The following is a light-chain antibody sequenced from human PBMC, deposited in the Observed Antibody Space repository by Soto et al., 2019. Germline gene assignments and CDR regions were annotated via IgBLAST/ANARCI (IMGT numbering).Light chain of an antibody. Sequence: QSLLTQPPSASGTPGQRVTISCSGSSSNIGSHVVYWYQQLAGTAPKLLMYNNNQRPSGVPDRFSGSKSGTSASLAISGLQSEDEADYYCAVCDDSLDGWVFGGGTKLTVL. J-gene: IGLJ3*02. V-gene: IGLV1-44*01. CDR2: NNN. CDR3: AVCDDSLDGWV. CDR1: SSNIGSHV.